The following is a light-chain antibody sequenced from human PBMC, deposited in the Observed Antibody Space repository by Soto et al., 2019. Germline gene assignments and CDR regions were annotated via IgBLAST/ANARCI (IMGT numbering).Light chain of an antibody. CDR2: DGF. Sequence: QSALTQPASVSGSPGQSITISCTGTSSDVGGYNYVSWYQQHPGKAPKLMIYDGFNRPSGVSNRFSGSKSGNTASLSISGLQADDEADYYCSSYTSSSAYVVFGGGTKLTVL. CDR1: SSDVGGYNY. J-gene: IGLJ2*01. CDR3: SSYTSSSAYVV. V-gene: IGLV2-14*01.